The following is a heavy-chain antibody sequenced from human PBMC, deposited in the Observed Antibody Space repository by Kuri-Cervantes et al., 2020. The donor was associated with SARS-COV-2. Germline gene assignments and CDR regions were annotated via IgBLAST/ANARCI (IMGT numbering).Heavy chain of an antibody. V-gene: IGHV1-2*02. CDR2: ISPNSGGT. CDR1: GYTFTGYY. CDR3: ARHGSGWSRPEFDY. J-gene: IGHJ4*02. D-gene: IGHD6-19*01. Sequence: ASVKVTCKASGYTFTGYYMHWVRQAPGQGLEWMGWISPNSGGTNYAQEFQGRVTMTRDTSISTAYMELSRLRSEDTAVYYCARHGSGWSRPEFDYWGQGTLVTVSS.